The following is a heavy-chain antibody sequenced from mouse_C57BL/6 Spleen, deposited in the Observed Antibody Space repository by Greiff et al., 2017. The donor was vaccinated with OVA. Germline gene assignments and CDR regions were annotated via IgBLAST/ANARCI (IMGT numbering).Heavy chain of an antibody. Sequence: EVQVVESGPGLVKPSQSLSLTCSVTGYSITSGYYWNWIRQFPGNKLEWMGYISYDGSNNYNPSLKNRISITRDTSKNQFFLKLNSVTTEDTATYYCAREKNYGSPYFDYWGQGTTLTVSS. J-gene: IGHJ2*01. D-gene: IGHD1-1*01. CDR3: AREKNYGSPYFDY. CDR1: GYSITSGYY. CDR2: ISYDGSN. V-gene: IGHV3-6*01.